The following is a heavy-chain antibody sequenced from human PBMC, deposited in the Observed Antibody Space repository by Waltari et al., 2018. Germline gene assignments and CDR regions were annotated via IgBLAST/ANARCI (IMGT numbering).Heavy chain of an antibody. CDR1: GCSISSENYF. J-gene: IGHJ3*02. CDR3: AREVNVPVTSDAFDI. CDR2: IFYNDFT. V-gene: IGHV4-31*03. Sequence: VQLQESGPRLVKPSQTLYLTCTVSGCSISSENYFWGWVRQFPGKGLEYIGYIFYNDFTYYNPSLESRVTIIRDTSKNQFSLHLTSVTAADTAVYYCAREVNVPVTSDAFDIWGQGTMVTVSS. D-gene: IGHD2-21*01.